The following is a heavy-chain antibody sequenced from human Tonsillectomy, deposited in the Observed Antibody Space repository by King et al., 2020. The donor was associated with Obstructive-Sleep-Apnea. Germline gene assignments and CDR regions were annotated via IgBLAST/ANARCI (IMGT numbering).Heavy chain of an antibody. CDR1: GFTFDDYA. J-gene: IGHJ4*02. CDR2: ISWNSVSI. CDR3: AKGGTGYSTGHDY. Sequence: QLVQSGGGLVQPGRSLRLSCAASGFTFDDYAMHWVRQAPGKGLEWVSGISWNSVSIGYADAVKGRFTISRDNAKNSLYLQMNSLRAEDTALYYCAKGGTGYSTGHDYWGQGTLVTVSS. V-gene: IGHV3-9*01. D-gene: IGHD6-25*01.